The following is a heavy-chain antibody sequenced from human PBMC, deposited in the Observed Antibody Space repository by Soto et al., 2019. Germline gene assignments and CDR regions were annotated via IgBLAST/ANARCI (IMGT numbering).Heavy chain of an antibody. D-gene: IGHD1-26*01. J-gene: IGHJ4*02. V-gene: IGHV3-33*01. Sequence: PGGSLRLSCAASGFTFSSYGMHWVRQAPGKGLEWVAVIWYDGSNKYYADSVKGRFTISRDNSKNTLYLQMNSLRAEDTAVYYCARGTPKYSPLLGYFDYWGQGTLVTVSS. CDR2: IWYDGSNK. CDR1: GFTFSSYG. CDR3: ARGTPKYSPLLGYFDY.